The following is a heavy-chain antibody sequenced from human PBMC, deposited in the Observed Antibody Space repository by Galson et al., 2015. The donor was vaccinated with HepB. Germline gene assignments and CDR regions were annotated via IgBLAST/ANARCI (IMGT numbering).Heavy chain of an antibody. Sequence: SVKVSCKASGYTFTGYYMHWVRQAPGQGLEWMGWINPNSGGTNYAQKFQGRVTMTRDTSISTAYMELSRLRSDDTAVYYCARVAGGYYDSSGYYNDAFDIWGQGTMVTVSS. CDR1: GYTFTGYY. D-gene: IGHD3-22*01. J-gene: IGHJ3*02. V-gene: IGHV1-2*02. CDR2: INPNSGGT. CDR3: ARVAGGYYDSSGYYNDAFDI.